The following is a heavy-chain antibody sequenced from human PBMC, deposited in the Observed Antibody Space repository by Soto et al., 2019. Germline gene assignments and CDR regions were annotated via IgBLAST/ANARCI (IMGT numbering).Heavy chain of an antibody. Sequence: PSETLSLTCAVYGGSVSGYYWSWIRQPPGKGLEWMGEINHSGSTNYNPSLKSRVTISGDTSKNQFSLKLSSVTAAYTAVYYCARGLRNWNYAEYWGKENMVVVSA. CDR1: GGSVSGYY. CDR3: ARGLRNWNYAEY. D-gene: IGHD1-7*01. V-gene: IGHV4-34*01. CDR2: INHSGST. J-gene: IGHJ4*02.